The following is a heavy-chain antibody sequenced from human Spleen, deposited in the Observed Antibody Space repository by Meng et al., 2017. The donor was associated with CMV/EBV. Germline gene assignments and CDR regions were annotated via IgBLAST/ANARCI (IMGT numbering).Heavy chain of an antibody. CDR3: AKVMDFYGSGSCDY. CDR2: ISGSGDNT. V-gene: IGHV3-23*01. D-gene: IGHD3-10*01. Sequence: ACGFTFSSYAMTWVRQAPGKGLEWVSGISGSGDNTYYADSVKGRFTISRDNSKNTLSLQMESLRAEDTAVYYCAKVMDFYGSGSCDYWGQGTLVTVSS. J-gene: IGHJ4*02. CDR1: GFTFSSYA.